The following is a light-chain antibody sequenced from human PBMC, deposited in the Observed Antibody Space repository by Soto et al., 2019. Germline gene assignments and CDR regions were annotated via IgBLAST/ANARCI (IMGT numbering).Light chain of an antibody. CDR1: QSVSTY. Sequence: DIQMTQSPSSLSASVGDRVTITCRASQSVSTYLNWYSQTPGGAPKLMIDGVSKLENGTPSRFSVSCLATDFTLTIYTLKPADVAVYFCQQAYMVPYTFGQGTKVE. J-gene: IGKJ2*01. CDR3: QQAYMVPYT. V-gene: IGKV1-39*01. CDR2: GVS.